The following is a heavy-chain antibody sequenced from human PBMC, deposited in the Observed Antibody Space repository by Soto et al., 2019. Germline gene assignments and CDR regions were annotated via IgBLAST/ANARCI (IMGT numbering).Heavy chain of an antibody. CDR3: ARRPFVDTHYYYGMDV. J-gene: IGHJ6*02. Sequence: GVSLRLSCAASGFTFSSYWMHWVRQAPGKGLVWVSRINSDGSSTSYADSVKGRFTISRDNAKNTLYLQMNSLRAEDTAVYYCARRPFVDTHYYYGMDVWGQGTTVTVSS. V-gene: IGHV3-74*01. CDR2: INSDGSST. CDR1: GFTFSSYW. D-gene: IGHD5-18*01.